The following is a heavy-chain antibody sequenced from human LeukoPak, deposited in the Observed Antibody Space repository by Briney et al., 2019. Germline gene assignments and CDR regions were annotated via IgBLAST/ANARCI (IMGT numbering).Heavy chain of an antibody. Sequence: ASVKVSCKASGYTFTSYGISWVRQALGQGLEWMGWISAYNGNTNYAQKLQGRVTMTTDTSTSTAYMELRSLRSDDTAVYYCASAGRRSSSWYLDYWGQGTLVTVSS. J-gene: IGHJ4*02. CDR3: ASAGRRSSSWYLDY. V-gene: IGHV1-18*01. CDR1: GYTFTSYG. CDR2: ISAYNGNT. D-gene: IGHD6-13*01.